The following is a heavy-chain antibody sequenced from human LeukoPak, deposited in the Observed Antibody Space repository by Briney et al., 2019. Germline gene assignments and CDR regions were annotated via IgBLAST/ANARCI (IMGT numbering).Heavy chain of an antibody. CDR3: ARDLSLYCSGGSCYSLNY. CDR2: ISISGSTI. D-gene: IGHD2-15*01. V-gene: IGHV3-11*04. J-gene: IGHJ4*02. CDR1: GFTFSDYF. Sequence: GGSLRLSCAASGFTFSDYFMSWIRQAPWQGLEWVSYISISGSTIYYADSVKGRFTISRDNAKNSLYLQMNSLRAEDTAVYYCARDLSLYCSGGSCYSLNYWGQGTLVTVSS.